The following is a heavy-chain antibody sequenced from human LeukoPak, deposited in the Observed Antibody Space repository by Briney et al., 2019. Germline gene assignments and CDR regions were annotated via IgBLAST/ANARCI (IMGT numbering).Heavy chain of an antibody. D-gene: IGHD3-16*01. CDR2: IHYSGST. Sequence: MASETLSPTCTVSGGSISSSYWSWIRQPPGGGLGWMRYIHYSGSTHYNTSLKSRVTFSVETSKNQVFLKLTAVTPAAPAVYSCARTSEGYAGGPGEFYYYYMDVWGKGTTDTISS. CDR3: ARTSEGYAGGPGEFYYYYMDV. CDR1: GGSISSSY. V-gene: IGHV4-59*01. J-gene: IGHJ6*03.